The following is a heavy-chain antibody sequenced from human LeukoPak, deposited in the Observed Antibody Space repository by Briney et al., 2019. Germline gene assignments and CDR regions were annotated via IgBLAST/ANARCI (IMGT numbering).Heavy chain of an antibody. V-gene: IGHV1-46*01. CDR3: ARDRLLRLQYGMDV. D-gene: IGHD2/OR15-2a*01. Sequence: ASVKVSCMASGYTFTSYYMHWVRQAPGQGLEWMGIINPSGGSTRYAQKFQGRVTMTSDTSTSTVYMELSSLRSEDTAVYYCARDRLLRLQYGMDVWGQGTTVTVSS. CDR1: GYTFTSYY. CDR2: INPSGGST. J-gene: IGHJ6*02.